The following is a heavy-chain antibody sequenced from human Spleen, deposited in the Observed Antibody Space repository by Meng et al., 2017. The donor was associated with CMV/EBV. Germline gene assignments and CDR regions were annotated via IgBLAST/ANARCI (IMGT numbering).Heavy chain of an antibody. Sequence: SGFTFSTYTMHWVRQSPGKGLEWVSLISYDGGNKYYTDSVKGRFTISRDNARNTMYLQMSSLTTEDTAIYFCARAPSSWGSFWYLDLWGRGTLVTVSS. J-gene: IGHJ2*01. CDR3: ARAPSSWGSFWYLDL. CDR2: ISYDGGNK. V-gene: IGHV3-30*04. D-gene: IGHD3-16*01. CDR1: GFTFSTYT.